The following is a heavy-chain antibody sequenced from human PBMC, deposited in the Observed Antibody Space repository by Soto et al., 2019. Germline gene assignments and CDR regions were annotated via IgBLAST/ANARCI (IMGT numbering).Heavy chain of an antibody. V-gene: IGHV1-18*01. Sequence: AASVKVSCKSSGYTLSTYGIAWVRQAPGQGLEWMGRISAYNGNTNYAQKVQGRVTMTIDTPTSTAYMDLRSLRSDDTAVYYCARDFSGWSLVGYYYYGMDVWGQGTTVTVAS. J-gene: IGHJ6*01. CDR3: ARDFSGWSLVGYYYYGMDV. CDR1: GYTLSTYG. CDR2: ISAYNGNT. D-gene: IGHD6-19*01.